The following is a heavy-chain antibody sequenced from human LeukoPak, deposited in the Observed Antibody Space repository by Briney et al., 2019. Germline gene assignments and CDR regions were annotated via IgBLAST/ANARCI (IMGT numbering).Heavy chain of an antibody. J-gene: IGHJ4*02. CDR3: AKPPPDSSSWLFDY. Sequence: QTGGSLRLSCAASGFTFSSYAMSWVRQAPGRGLEWVSTISDNGGSTYYADSVKGRFTISRVNPKNTLYLQMNSLRAEDTAVYYCAKPPPDSSSWLFDYWGQGALVTASS. V-gene: IGHV3-23*01. CDR1: GFTFSSYA. CDR2: ISDNGGST. D-gene: IGHD6-13*01.